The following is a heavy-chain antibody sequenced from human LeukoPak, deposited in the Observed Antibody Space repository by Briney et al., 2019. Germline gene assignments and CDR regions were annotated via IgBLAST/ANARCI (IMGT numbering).Heavy chain of an antibody. V-gene: IGHV1-2*02. CDR3: ARAKRKSTIATLPDY. D-gene: IGHD1-14*01. CDR1: GYTFTGYY. J-gene: IGHJ4*02. CDR2: INPNSGGT. Sequence: ASVKVSCKASGYTFTGYYMHWVRQAPGQGLEWMGWINPNSGGTNYAQKFQGRVTMTRDTSISTAYMELSRLRSDDTAVYYCARAKRKSTIATLPDYWGQGTLVTVSS.